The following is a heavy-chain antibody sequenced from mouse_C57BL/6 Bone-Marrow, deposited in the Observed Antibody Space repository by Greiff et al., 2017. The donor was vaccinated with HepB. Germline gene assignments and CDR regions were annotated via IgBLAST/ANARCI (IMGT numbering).Heavy chain of an antibody. CDR1: GYTFTDYY. CDR3: ARRLGGSSRYWYFDV. CDR2: INPNNGGT. Sequence: VQLQQSGPELVKPGASVKISCKASGYTFTDYYMNWVKQSHGKSLEWIGDINPNNGGTSYNQKFKGKATLTVDKSSSTAYMELRSLTSEDSAVYYCARRLGGSSRYWYFDVWGTGTTVTVSS. V-gene: IGHV1-26*01. D-gene: IGHD1-1*01. J-gene: IGHJ1*03.